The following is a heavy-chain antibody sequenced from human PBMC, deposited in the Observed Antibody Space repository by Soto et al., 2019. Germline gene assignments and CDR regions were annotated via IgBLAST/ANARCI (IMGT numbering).Heavy chain of an antibody. CDR3: ARDGYSSSWYEAYYYGMDV. J-gene: IGHJ6*02. Sequence: GGSLRLSCAASGFTFSSYWMSWVRQAPGKGLEWVANIKQDGSEKYYVDSVKGRFTISRDNAKNSLYLQMNSLRAEDTAVYYCARDGYSSSWYEAYYYGMDVWGQGTTVTVSS. CDR1: GFTFSSYW. V-gene: IGHV3-7*05. CDR2: IKQDGSEK. D-gene: IGHD6-13*01.